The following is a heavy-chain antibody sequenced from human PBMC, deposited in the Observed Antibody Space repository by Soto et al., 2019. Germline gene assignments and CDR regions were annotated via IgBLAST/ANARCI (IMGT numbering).Heavy chain of an antibody. Sequence: QVQLQESGPGLVKPSETLSLTCTVSGGSVSSGSYYWSWIRQPPGKGLEWIGYIYYSGSTNYNPSLKSRVTISVDTSKNQFSLKLSSVTAADTAVYYCARSYDSSGCYSERDAFDIWGQGTMVTVSS. D-gene: IGHD3-22*01. V-gene: IGHV4-61*01. CDR3: ARSYDSSGCYSERDAFDI. CDR1: GGSVSSGSYY. J-gene: IGHJ3*02. CDR2: IYYSGST.